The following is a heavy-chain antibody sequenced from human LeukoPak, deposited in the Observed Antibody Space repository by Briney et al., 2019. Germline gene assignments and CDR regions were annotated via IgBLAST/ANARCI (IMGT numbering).Heavy chain of an antibody. Sequence: SETLCLSCAVSGVSFSGYYWSWVRQPPGKGLEWIGGIYTSGSTNYKPSPTSRVTLSVDTSKTQYSLKLSPVPAADTAVYSCARGIGTYYYGSGLRYNWFEPWGEGTLVTVSS. CDR3: ARGIGTYYYGSGLRYNWFEP. J-gene: IGHJ5*02. CDR1: GVSFSGYY. V-gene: IGHV4-4*07. CDR2: IYTSGST. D-gene: IGHD3-10*01.